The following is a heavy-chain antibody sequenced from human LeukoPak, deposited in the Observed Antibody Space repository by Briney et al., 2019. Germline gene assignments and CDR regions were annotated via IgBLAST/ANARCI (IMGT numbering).Heavy chain of an antibody. J-gene: IGHJ6*03. CDR1: GFIFSSFG. Sequence: GGSPRLSCAASGFIFSSFGMHWVRQAPGKGLEWVAFIQDDESNKFYADSVKGRFTISRDNSKNTLFLQMNSLRPEDTALYYCAKQMVERPHYYYMDVWGKGTRSPSP. V-gene: IGHV3-30*02. CDR3: AKQMVERPHYYYMDV. CDR2: IQDDESNK. D-gene: IGHD2-15*01.